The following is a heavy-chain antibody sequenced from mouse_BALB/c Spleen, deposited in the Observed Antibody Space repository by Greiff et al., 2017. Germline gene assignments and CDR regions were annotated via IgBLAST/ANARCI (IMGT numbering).Heavy chain of an antibody. V-gene: IGHV3-2*02. J-gene: IGHJ3*01. CDR1: GYSITSDYA. CDR2: ISYSGST. Sequence: VQLKQSGPGLVKPSQSLSLTCTVTGYSITSDYAWNWIRQFPGNKLEWMGYISYSGSTSYNPSLKSRISITRDTSKNQFFLQLNSVTTEDTATYYCARGDYDYDAPFAYWGQGTLVTVSA. CDR3: ARGDYDYDAPFAY. D-gene: IGHD2-4*01.